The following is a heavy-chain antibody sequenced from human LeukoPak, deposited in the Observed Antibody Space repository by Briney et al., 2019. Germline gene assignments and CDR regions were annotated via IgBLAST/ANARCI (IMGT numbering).Heavy chain of an antibody. D-gene: IGHD5-12*01. V-gene: IGHV1-24*01. J-gene: IGHJ6*02. CDR2: FDPEDGET. Sequence: ASVKVSCKVSGYTLTELSMHGVRQAPGKGLEWMGGFDPEDGETIYAQKFQGRVTMTEDTSTDTAYMELSSLRSEDTAVYYCATRAYDSDLYYYYGMDVWGQGTTVTVSS. CDR1: GYTLTELS. CDR3: ATRAYDSDLYYYYGMDV.